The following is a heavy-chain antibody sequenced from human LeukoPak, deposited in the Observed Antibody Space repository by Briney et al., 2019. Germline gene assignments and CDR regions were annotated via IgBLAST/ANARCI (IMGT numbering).Heavy chain of an antibody. J-gene: IGHJ6*03. D-gene: IGHD1-26*01. CDR2: IRSKAYGGTT. V-gene: IGHV3-49*04. CDR3: TRSSGSYPTGYYYYMDV. CDR1: GFTFGDYA. Sequence: GGSLRLSCTASGFTFGDYAMSRVRQAPGKGLEWVGFIRSKAYGGTTEYAASVKGRFTISRDDSKSIAYLQMNSLKTEDTAVYYCTRSSGSYPTGYYYYMDVWGKGTTVTISS.